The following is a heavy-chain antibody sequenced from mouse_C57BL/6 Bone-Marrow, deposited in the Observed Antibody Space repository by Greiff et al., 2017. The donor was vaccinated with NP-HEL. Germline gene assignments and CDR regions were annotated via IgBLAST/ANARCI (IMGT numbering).Heavy chain of an antibody. CDR1: GFNITDDY. Sequence: VQLQQSGAELVRPGASVKLSCTVSGFNITDDYMRWVKQRPEQGLEWIGWIDPENGDTEYASQFQGKATITADTSSNTAYLQLNILTSEYTAVYYCTTGGSSPDAMYYWGQGTAVTVSS. CDR3: TTGGSSPDAMYY. D-gene: IGHD1-1*01. J-gene: IGHJ4*01. CDR2: IDPENGDT. V-gene: IGHV14-4*01.